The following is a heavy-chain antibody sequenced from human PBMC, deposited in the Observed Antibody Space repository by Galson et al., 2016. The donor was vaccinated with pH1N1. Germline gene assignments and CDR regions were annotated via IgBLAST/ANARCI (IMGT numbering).Heavy chain of an antibody. V-gene: IGHV3-7*03. CDR1: GFNFSNHW. CDR2: VNEEGIEE. J-gene: IGHJ4*02. D-gene: IGHD2-8*01. CDR3: ARVQVSAFFSMDH. Sequence: SLRLSCAGSGFNFSNHWMAWVRQAPGKGLEWVARVNEEGIEENYIDSVTGRFIITRDNAKKSVFLQMYSLRGDDTAVYYCARVQVSAFFSMDHWGQGALVTVSS.